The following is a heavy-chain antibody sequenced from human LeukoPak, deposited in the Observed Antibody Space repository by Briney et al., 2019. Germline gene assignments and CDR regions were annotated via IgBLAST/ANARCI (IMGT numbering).Heavy chain of an antibody. D-gene: IGHD3-10*01. V-gene: IGHV4-59*01. CDR3: ARSSLLDAFDI. J-gene: IGHJ3*02. Sequence: PSETLSLTCTASGGSINSYYWSWIRQPPGKGLEWIGYIYYSGITNYNPSLKSRVTISVDTSKNQFSLKLTSVTAADTALYYCARSSLLDAFDIWGQGTMVTVSS. CDR1: GGSINSYY. CDR2: IYYSGIT.